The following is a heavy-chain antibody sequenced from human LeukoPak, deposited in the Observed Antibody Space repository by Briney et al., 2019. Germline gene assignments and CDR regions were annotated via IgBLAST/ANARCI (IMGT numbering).Heavy chain of an antibody. D-gene: IGHD5-18*01. J-gene: IGHJ4*02. CDR3: AKDPYSYGSYFDY. Sequence: GGSLRLSCAASGFTFSGCGMHWVRQAPGKGLEWVAFIWYDGRDKYYVDSVKGRFTISRDNSKNTLYLRMNSLRADDTAMYYCAKDPYSYGSYFDYWGQGTLVTVSS. CDR2: IWYDGRDK. V-gene: IGHV3-30*02. CDR1: GFTFSGCG.